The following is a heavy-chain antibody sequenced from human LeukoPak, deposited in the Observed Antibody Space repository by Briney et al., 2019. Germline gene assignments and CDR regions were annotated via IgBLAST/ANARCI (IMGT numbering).Heavy chain of an antibody. CDR3: TKSDGSGLIRI. CDR2: IYYIGNT. J-gene: IGHJ3*02. CDR1: GDSITGYY. D-gene: IGHD3-22*01. V-gene: IGHV4-39*07. Sequence: SETLSLTCTVSGDSITGYYWGWIRQPPGKGLEWIGNIYYIGNTYYNPSLKSRVTISLDTSKNQFSLKVNSMTAADTAVYYCTKSDGSGLIRIWGQGTMVTVSS.